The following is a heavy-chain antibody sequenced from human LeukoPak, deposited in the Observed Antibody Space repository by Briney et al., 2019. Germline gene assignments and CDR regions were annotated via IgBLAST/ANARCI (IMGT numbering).Heavy chain of an antibody. D-gene: IGHD6-19*01. Sequence: SESLSLTCTVSGDSITSSSYYWGWVRQPPGKGLEWIGSVYYSGTTYYNPSLKSRVTISVDTSKNQFSLKLSSVTAADTAVYYCARDIAVAGTDPWGQGTLVTVSS. CDR3: ARDIAVAGTDP. J-gene: IGHJ5*02. CDR2: VYYSGTT. V-gene: IGHV4-39*07. CDR1: GDSITSSSYY.